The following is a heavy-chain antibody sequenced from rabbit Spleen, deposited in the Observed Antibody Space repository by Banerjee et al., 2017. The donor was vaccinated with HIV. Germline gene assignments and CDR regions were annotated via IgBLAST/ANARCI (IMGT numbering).Heavy chain of an antibody. CDR3: ARDTGSSFSSYGMDL. CDR2: IDPVFGIT. J-gene: IGHJ6*01. CDR1: GFTLSSYY. D-gene: IGHD8-1*01. Sequence: QLEESAGGLVQPGGSLKLSCKASGFTLSSYYMNWVRQAPGKGLEWIGYIDPVFGITYYANWVNGRFSISRENAQNTVYLQLNSLTAADTATYFCARDTGSSFSSYGMDLWGQGTLVTVS. V-gene: IGHV1S7*01.